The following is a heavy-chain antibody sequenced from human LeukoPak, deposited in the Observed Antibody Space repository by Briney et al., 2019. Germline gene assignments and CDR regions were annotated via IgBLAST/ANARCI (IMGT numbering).Heavy chain of an antibody. J-gene: IGHJ4*02. V-gene: IGHV3-64D*06. CDR1: GFTFSSYA. CDR3: VKEAGGPFDY. CDR2: ISSNGGST. Sequence: PSGSLRLSCSASGFTFSSYAMHWVRQAPGKGLEYVSAISSNGGSTYYADSVKGRFTISRDNSKNTLYLQMSSLRAEDTAVYYCVKEAGGPFDYWGQGTLVTVAS. D-gene: IGHD3-10*01.